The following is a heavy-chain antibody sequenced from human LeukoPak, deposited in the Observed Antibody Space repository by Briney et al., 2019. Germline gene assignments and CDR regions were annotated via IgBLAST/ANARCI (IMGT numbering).Heavy chain of an antibody. CDR2: IYYSGST. CDR1: GGSISSSSYS. D-gene: IGHD3-16*02. Sequence: SETLSLTCTVSGGSISSSSYSWGWIRQPPGKGLEWIGSIYYSGSTYYNPSLKSRVTISVDTFKNQFSLKLSSVTAADTAVYYCARHKDDYVWGSYRPSETFDYWGQGTLVTVSS. CDR3: ARHKDDYVWGSYRPSETFDY. V-gene: IGHV4-39*01. J-gene: IGHJ4*02.